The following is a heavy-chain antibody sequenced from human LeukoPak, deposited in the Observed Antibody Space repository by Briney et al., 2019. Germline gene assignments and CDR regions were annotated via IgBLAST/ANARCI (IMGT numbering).Heavy chain of an antibody. D-gene: IGHD3-22*01. J-gene: IGHJ5*02. CDR1: GFTFDDYA. Sequence: GGSLRLSCAASGFTFDDYAMHWVRQAPGKGLEWVSLISGDGGSTYYADSVKGRFIISRDNSKNSLYLQMNSLRTEDTALYYCAKVGGNYHDNSGYGTWGQGTLVTVSS. CDR3: AKVGGNYHDNSGYGT. CDR2: ISGDGGST. V-gene: IGHV3-43*02.